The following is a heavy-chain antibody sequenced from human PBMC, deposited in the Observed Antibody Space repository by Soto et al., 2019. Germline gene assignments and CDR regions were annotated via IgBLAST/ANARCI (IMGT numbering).Heavy chain of an antibody. CDR3: AREGDYDFWSGYSWAYYYYYGMDV. Sequence: GGSLRLTCAASGFTFSSYWMHWVRQAPGKGLVWVSRINSDGSSTSYADSVKGRFTISRDNAKNTLYLQMNSLRAEDTAVYYCAREGDYDFWSGYSWAYYYYYGMDVWGQGTTVTVSS. J-gene: IGHJ6*02. CDR1: GFTFSSYW. V-gene: IGHV3-74*01. CDR2: INSDGSST. D-gene: IGHD3-3*01.